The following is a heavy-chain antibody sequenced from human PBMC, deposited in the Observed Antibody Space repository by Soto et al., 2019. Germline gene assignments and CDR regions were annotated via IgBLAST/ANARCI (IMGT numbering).Heavy chain of an antibody. CDR1: GGSISSSSYY. D-gene: IGHD6-19*01. CDR3: ARIPSSGWPKYYFDY. V-gene: IGHV4-39*01. Sequence: SETLSLTCTVSGGSISSSSYYWGWIRQPPGKGLEWIGSIYYSGSTYYNPSLKSRVTISVDTSKNQFSLKLSSVTAADTAVYYCARIPSSGWPKYYFDYWGQGTLVTVSS. CDR2: IYYSGST. J-gene: IGHJ4*02.